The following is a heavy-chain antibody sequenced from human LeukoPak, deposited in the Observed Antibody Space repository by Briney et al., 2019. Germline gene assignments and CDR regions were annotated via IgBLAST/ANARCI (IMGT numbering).Heavy chain of an antibody. V-gene: IGHV4-59*08. D-gene: IGHD6-19*01. CDR3: AKYGNSGWVIDN. Sequence: PSETLSLTCTVSGGSIGSDYWTWIRQPPGKGLEFIGYIYYTGGTNYNPSLKSRVTISVDTSKNQFSLKLSSVTAADTAVYFCAKYGNSGWVIDNWGQGTWSQSPQ. CDR2: IYYTGGT. J-gene: IGHJ4*02. CDR1: GGSIGSDY.